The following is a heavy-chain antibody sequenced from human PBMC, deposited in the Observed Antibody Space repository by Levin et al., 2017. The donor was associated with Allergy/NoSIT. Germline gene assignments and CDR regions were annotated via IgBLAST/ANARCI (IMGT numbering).Heavy chain of an antibody. D-gene: IGHD6-19*01. J-gene: IGHJ3*01. CDR2: IKKDGRET. V-gene: IGHV3-7*04. CDR1: GFTFSGYW. CDR3: VRDQGYSRGWSEAFDL. Sequence: QAGGSLRLSCAGTGFTFSGYWMSWVRQAPGKGLEWLANIKKDGRETNYLDSVKGRFTISRDNVNNSLFLQMNSLRADDTAVYYCVRDQGYSRGWSEAFDLWGQGTVVIVSS.